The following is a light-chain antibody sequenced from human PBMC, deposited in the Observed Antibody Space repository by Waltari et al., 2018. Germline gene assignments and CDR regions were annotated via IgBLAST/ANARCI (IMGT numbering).Light chain of an antibody. Sequence: DIQMTQSPTSRAAALGDRITITCQARRDIRTFLNWYQQKPGQAPKLLIYDVSHLDAGVPSMFSCRRSGTDFTFTISSLQPADLASYYCLQNDKVPYSFGQGTYVDI. J-gene: IGKJ2*01. CDR2: DVS. CDR1: RDIRTF. V-gene: IGKV1-33*01. CDR3: LQNDKVPYS.